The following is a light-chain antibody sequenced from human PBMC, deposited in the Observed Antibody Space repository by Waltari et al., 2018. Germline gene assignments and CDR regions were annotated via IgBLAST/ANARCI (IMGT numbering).Light chain of an antibody. V-gene: IGLV2-14*01. Sequence: QSVLTQPASVSGSPGQSITIPCTGTNRAVGAFNYVSWYQQYPGKAPRLMIYDVTKRPSGVSNRFSGSKSGNTASLTISGLQAEDEADYYCSSYTSSGTLRIFGGGTKVTAL. CDR1: NRAVGAFNY. CDR3: SSYTSSGTLRI. J-gene: IGLJ2*01. CDR2: DVT.